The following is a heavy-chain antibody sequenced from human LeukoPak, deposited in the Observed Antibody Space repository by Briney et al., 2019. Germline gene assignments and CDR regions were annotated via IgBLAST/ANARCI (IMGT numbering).Heavy chain of an antibody. D-gene: IGHD3-9*01. Sequence: SETLSLTCTVSGGSISSYYWSWIRQPPGKGLEWIGYIYYSGSTSFNPSLKSRVTISVATSKNQFSLKLSSVTAADTAVYYCARGPGMTGSFDYWGQGTLVTVSS. V-gene: IGHV4-59*12. CDR2: IYYSGST. J-gene: IGHJ4*02. CDR3: ARGPGMTGSFDY. CDR1: GGSISSYY.